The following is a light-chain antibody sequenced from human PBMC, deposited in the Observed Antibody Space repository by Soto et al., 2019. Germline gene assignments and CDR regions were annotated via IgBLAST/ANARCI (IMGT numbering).Light chain of an antibody. J-gene: IGLJ3*02. Sequence: QSALTQPASVSGSPGQSITISCTGTSSDVGGYNYVSWYQQHPGKAPKLMIYEVSNRTSGVSNRFSGSKSGNTASLTISGLQAEDEADYYCSSYTSSSPHWVFGGGTQLTVL. CDR2: EVS. V-gene: IGLV2-14*01. CDR1: SSDVGGYNY. CDR3: SSYTSSSPHWV.